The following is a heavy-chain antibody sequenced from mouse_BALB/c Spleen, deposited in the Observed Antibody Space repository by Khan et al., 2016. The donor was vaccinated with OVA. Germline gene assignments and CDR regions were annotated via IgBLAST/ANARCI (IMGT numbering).Heavy chain of an antibody. D-gene: IGHD2-1*01. CDR2: IFPGTGTT. V-gene: IGHV1S132*01. J-gene: IGHJ3*01. CDR1: GYTFTSYW. Sequence: QVQLQQSGAELVKPGASVKLSCKTSGYTFTSYWIQWVKQRPGQGLGWIGQIFPGTGTTYYNENFKGKATLTVDTSSNTAYMQFSSLTSEDSAVYFCARGYVGNYEFAYWGQGTLVTVSP. CDR3: ARGYVGNYEFAY.